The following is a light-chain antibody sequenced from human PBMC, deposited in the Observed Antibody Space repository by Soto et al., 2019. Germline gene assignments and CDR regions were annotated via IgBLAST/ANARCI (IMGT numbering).Light chain of an antibody. CDR3: QQYNNWPLFIT. Sequence: EIVMTQSPATLSVSPGERATLSCRASQSVSSNLAWYQQKPGQAPRLLIYGASTRATGIPARFSGSGSGTEFTLTISSLQSEDFAVYYCQQYNNWPLFITFGLGTRLEIK. CDR2: GAS. CDR1: QSVSSN. J-gene: IGKJ5*01. V-gene: IGKV3-15*01.